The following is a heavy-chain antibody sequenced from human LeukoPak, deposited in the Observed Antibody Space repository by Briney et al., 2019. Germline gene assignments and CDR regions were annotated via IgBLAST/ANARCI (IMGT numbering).Heavy chain of an antibody. J-gene: IGHJ6*02. CDR2: IYYSGST. CDR1: GGSISSHY. CDR3: ARSLLGYCSSTSCRYYYYYGMDV. V-gene: IGHV4-59*11. D-gene: IGHD2-2*01. Sequence: SETLSLTCTVSGGSISSHYWSWIRQPPGKGLEWIGYIYYSGSTNYNPSLKSRVTISVDTSKNQFSLKLSSVTAADTAVYYCARSLLGYCSSTSCRYYYYYGMDVWGQGTTVTVSS.